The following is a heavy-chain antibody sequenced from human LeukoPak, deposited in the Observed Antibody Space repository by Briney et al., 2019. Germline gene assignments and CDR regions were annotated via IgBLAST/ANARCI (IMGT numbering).Heavy chain of an antibody. CDR1: GYTFTSYD. CDR2: MNPNSGST. J-gene: IGHJ6*02. CDR3: ARGRRMVRGVRNYYYYGMDV. Sequence: ASVKVSCKASGYTFTSYDINWVRQATGQGLEWMGWMNPNSGSTGYAQKFQGRVTMTRNTSISTAYMELSSLRSEDTAVYYCARGRRMVRGVRNYYYYGMDVWGQGTTVTVSS. D-gene: IGHD3-10*01. V-gene: IGHV1-8*01.